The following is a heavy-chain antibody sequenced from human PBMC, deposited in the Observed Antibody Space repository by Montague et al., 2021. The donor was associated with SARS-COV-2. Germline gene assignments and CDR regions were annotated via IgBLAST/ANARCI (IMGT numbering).Heavy chain of an antibody. CDR2: ILYSGTT. Sequence: SETLSLTCTVSGASISSSENSWGWIRQSPGKGLEWFGSILYSGTTYFNPSLRSRIAISVDTSKSQFSLKVTSVTAADTAVYYCARHITFGGVVVALDYWGQGPLVSVSS. D-gene: IGHD3-16*02. J-gene: IGHJ4*02. CDR3: ARHITFGGVVVALDY. V-gene: IGHV4-39*01. CDR1: GASISSSENS.